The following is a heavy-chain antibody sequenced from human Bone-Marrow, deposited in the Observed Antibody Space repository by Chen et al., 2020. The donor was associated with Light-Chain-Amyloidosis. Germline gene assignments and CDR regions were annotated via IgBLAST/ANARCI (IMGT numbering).Heavy chain of an antibody. CDR1: GDSLDSGNYY. CDR3: ARADYIDRSFDY. D-gene: IGHD4-4*01. CDR2: IYFSVNT. J-gene: IGHJ4*02. Sequence: QVQLQESGPGLVKPSQTLSLTCTVSGDSLDSGNYYWSWIRQHPGKGLEWIGYIYFSVNTYYNPSLQSRVTISLDTFNNQFSLRLSSGTAADTAVDYCARADYIDRSFDYWGQGILVTVSS. V-gene: IGHV4-31*03.